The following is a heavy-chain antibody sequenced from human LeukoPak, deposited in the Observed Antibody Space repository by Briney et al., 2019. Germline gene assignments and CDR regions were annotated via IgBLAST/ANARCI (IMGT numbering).Heavy chain of an antibody. CDR2: INPNSGDT. Sequence: ASVKVSCKASGYSFTRYFILRLRQAPGQGLEWMGWINPNSGDTNYAQKFQGRVTMTRDTTISTAYMELSRLRSDDTAVFYCATLMAHLDYWGQGTLVTVSS. D-gene: IGHD2-8*01. J-gene: IGHJ4*02. V-gene: IGHV1-2*02. CDR1: GYSFTRYF. CDR3: ATLMAHLDY.